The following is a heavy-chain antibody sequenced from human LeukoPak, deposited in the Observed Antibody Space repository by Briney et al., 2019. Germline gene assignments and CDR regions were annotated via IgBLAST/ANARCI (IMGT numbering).Heavy chain of an antibody. CDR2: ISGSGSRA. V-gene: IGHV3-48*03. CDR3: ARGDYYDFYFDY. Sequence: HPGGSLRLSCAASGFTFSSYEMNWVRQAPGKGLEWVPAISGSGSRAYYADSVKGRFTISRDNAKNSLYLQMNSLRAEDTAVYYCARGDYYDFYFDYWGQGTLVTVSS. J-gene: IGHJ4*02. D-gene: IGHD3-22*01. CDR1: GFTFSSYE.